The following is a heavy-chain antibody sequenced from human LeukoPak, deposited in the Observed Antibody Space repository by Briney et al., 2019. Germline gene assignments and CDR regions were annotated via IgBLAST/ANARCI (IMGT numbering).Heavy chain of an antibody. J-gene: IGHJ5*02. Sequence: SETLSLTCTVSGGSISSYYWSWIRQPPGKGLEWIGYIYYSGSTSYNPSLKSRVTISVDTSKNQFSLKLSSVTAADTAVYYCARRMYYYDSSGYGGYWLDPWGQGTLVTVSS. V-gene: IGHV4-59*08. D-gene: IGHD3-22*01. CDR3: ARRMYYYDSSGYGGYWLDP. CDR1: GGSISSYY. CDR2: IYYSGST.